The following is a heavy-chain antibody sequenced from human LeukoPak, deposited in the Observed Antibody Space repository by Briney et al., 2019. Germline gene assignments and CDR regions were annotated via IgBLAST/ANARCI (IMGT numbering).Heavy chain of an antibody. J-gene: IGHJ5*02. CDR2: ISNSADTR. D-gene: IGHD7-27*01. CDR1: GFTFSSYA. Sequence: GGSLRLSCAVSGFTFSSYAMSWVRQAPGKGLEWLAYISNSADTRKYADSVTGRFTISRDNAKNSVFLQMNSLRAEDSGVYYCARDVRGRTPLKLGMKWFDPWGQGTRVTVSS. V-gene: IGHV3-48*04. CDR3: ARDVRGRTPLKLGMKWFDP.